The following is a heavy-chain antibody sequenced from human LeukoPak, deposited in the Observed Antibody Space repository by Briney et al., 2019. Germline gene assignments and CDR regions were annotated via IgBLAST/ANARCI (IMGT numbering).Heavy chain of an antibody. V-gene: IGHV3-30*12. J-gene: IGHJ4*02. CDR2: ISYDGSNK. Sequence: GGSLRLSCAASGFTFSSYGMHWVRQAPGKGLEWVAVISYDGSNKYYADSVKGRFTISRDNAKNSLYLQMNSLRAEDTAVYYCARLLWFGESRDLDYWGQGTLVTVSS. CDR3: ARLLWFGESRDLDY. D-gene: IGHD3-10*01. CDR1: GFTFSSYG.